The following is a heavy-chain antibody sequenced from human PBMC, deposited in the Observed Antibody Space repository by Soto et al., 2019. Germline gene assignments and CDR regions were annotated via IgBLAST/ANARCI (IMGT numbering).Heavy chain of an antibody. J-gene: IGHJ3*01. CDR3: VREGRGSFDF. CDR1: GFTFSVSA. Sequence: GSLRLSCAASGFTFSVSAMHWVRQAPGKGLERVSVIGGRGNSAYYADSVQGRFTISRDNSKNTLSLQMSSLTADDTAIYYCVREGRGSFDFWGRGTMVTVSS. D-gene: IGHD5-12*01. CDR2: IGGRGNSA. V-gene: IGHV3-23*01.